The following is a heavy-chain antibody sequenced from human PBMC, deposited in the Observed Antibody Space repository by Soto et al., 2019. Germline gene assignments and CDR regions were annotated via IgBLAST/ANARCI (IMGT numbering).Heavy chain of an antibody. D-gene: IGHD3-22*01. J-gene: IGHJ4*02. CDR2: ISYDGSNK. V-gene: IGHV3-30*18. CDR1: GFTFTDYS. Sequence: GGSLRITCADSGFTFTDYSKHWVRQAPGKGLEWVEVISYDGSNKNYADNEKGRFTISRDNSKNTLYLQMNSLRAEDTAVYYCAKDTYYHDSSGYYVFDYWGQGTLVTVSS. CDR3: AKDTYYHDSSGYYVFDY.